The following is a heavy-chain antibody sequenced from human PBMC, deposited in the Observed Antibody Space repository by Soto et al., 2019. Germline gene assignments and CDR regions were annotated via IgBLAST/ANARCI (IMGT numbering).Heavy chain of an antibody. CDR2: IIPIFGTA. D-gene: IGHD3-10*01. J-gene: IGHJ6*02. V-gene: IGHV1-69*06. CDR1: GGTFSSYA. Sequence: ASVKVSCKASGGTFSSYAISWVRQAPGQGLEWMGGIIPIFGTANYAQKFQGRVTITADKSTSTAYMELSSLRSEDTAVYYCARDPGSLKSLWFGELEDWDYYYGMDVWGQGTTVTVSS. CDR3: ARDPGSLKSLWFGELEDWDYYYGMDV.